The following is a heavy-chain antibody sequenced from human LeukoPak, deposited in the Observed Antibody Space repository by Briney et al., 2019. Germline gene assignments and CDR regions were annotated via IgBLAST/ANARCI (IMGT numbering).Heavy chain of an antibody. Sequence: SETLSLTXXVSGGXXXXXXXXXXRXXXXXXLEWIXXIYPSGSTXXDXXLXSRXXXXXDTSKNQFSLKLTSVTAADTAVYYCARAVVGATDYWGQGTLVTVSS. CDR2: IYPSGST. CDR1: GGXXXXXX. J-gene: IGHJ4*02. D-gene: IGHD1-26*01. CDR3: ARAVVGATDY. V-gene: IGHV4-4*07.